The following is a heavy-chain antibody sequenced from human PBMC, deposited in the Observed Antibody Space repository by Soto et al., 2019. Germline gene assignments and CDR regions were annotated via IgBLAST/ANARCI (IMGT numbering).Heavy chain of an antibody. CDR3: TTSSSGWPPYYFDY. D-gene: IGHD6-19*01. CDR1: GFTFSYAW. J-gene: IGHJ4*02. Sequence: EVQLVESGGGLVKPGGSLRLSCAASGFTFSYAWMNWVRQAPGKGLEWVGRIKTKTDGGTTDYAAPVKGRFTISRDDSKNTLYLKMNSLKTEDTAVYYCTTSSSGWPPYYFDYWGQGTLVTVSS. V-gene: IGHV3-15*07. CDR2: IKTKTDGGTT.